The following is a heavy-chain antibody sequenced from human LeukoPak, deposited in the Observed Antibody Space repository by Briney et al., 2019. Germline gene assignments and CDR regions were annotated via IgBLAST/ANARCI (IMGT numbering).Heavy chain of an antibody. D-gene: IGHD3-9*01. V-gene: IGHV3-48*03. CDR1: GFTFSTHE. CDR2: ISSGGNVE. Sequence: GGSLRLPCAASGFTFSTHEMNWVRQAPGKGLEWVSHISSGGNVEYYLDSVRGRFTMSRDNARSLLFLQMNSLRAEDTGVYYCARDTLNGPFVISLDYWGQGALVTVSS. J-gene: IGHJ4*02. CDR3: ARDTLNGPFVISLDY.